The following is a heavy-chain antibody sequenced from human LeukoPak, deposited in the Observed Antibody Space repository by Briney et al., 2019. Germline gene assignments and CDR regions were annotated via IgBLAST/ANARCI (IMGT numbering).Heavy chain of an antibody. CDR2: ISGSGGST. D-gene: IGHD3-10*01. J-gene: IGHJ4*02. CDR1: GFTFSSYA. CDR3: AKDWEVLLWFGEFSYFDY. V-gene: IGHV3-23*01. Sequence: GGSLRLSCAASGFTFSSYAMSWVRQAPGKGLEWVSAISGSGGSTYYADSVKGRFTISRDNSKNTLYLQTNSLRAEDTAVYYCAKDWEVLLWFGEFSYFDYWGQGTLVTVSS.